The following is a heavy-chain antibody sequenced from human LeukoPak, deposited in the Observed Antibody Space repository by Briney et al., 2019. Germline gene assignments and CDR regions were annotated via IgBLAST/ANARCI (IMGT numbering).Heavy chain of an antibody. V-gene: IGHV3-30*02. CDR3: AKDLYDFWSGYYTFFDY. D-gene: IGHD3-3*01. J-gene: IGHJ4*02. CDR1: GFTFSSYG. CDR2: IRYDGSNK. Sequence: GGSLRLSCAASGFTFSSYGMHWVRQAPGKGLEWVAFIRYDGSNKYYADSVKGRFTISRDNSKNTLYLQMNGLRAEDTAVYYCAKDLYDFWSGYYTFFDYWGQGTLVTVSS.